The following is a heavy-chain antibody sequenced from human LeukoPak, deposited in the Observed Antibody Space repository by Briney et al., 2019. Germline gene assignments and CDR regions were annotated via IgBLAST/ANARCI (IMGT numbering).Heavy chain of an antibody. J-gene: IGHJ4*02. V-gene: IGHV4-34*01. D-gene: IGHD3-10*01. CDR3: ARTVLLLFDY. CDR2: INHSGST. CDR1: GGSFSGYY. Sequence: PSETLSLTCALYGGSFSGYYWSWLRQPPGKGLEWLGEINHSGSTNYNPSLKSRVTISVDTSKNQFSLKLSSVTAADTAVYYCARTVLLLFDYWGQGTLVTVSS.